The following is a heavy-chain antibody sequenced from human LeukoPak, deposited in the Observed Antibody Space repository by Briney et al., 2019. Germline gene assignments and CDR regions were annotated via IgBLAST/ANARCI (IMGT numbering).Heavy chain of an antibody. CDR3: ARGPEHDY. D-gene: IGHD1-14*01. Sequence: GGSLRLSCAASGFTFSSYGMHWVRQAPGKGLEWVAFIRYDGSNKYYADSVEGRFTVSRDNAKNSLYLQMNSLRAEDTAVYYCARGPEHDYWGQGTLVTVSS. J-gene: IGHJ4*02. V-gene: IGHV3-30*02. CDR2: IRYDGSNK. CDR1: GFTFSSYG.